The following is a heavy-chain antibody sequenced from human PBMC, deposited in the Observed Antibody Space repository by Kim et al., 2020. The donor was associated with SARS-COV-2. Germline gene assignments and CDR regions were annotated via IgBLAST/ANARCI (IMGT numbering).Heavy chain of an antibody. D-gene: IGHD6-13*01. V-gene: IGHV7-4-1*02. CDR1: GYTFTSYA. Sequence: ASVKVSCKASGYTFTSYAMDWVRQAPGQGLEWMGWINTNTGNPTYAQGFTGRFVFSLDTSVSTAYLQISSLKAEDTAVYYCAREIAPGITAAGTLGYWGQGNLVTVSS. CDR3: AREIAPGITAAGTLGY. J-gene: IGHJ4*02. CDR2: INTNTGNP.